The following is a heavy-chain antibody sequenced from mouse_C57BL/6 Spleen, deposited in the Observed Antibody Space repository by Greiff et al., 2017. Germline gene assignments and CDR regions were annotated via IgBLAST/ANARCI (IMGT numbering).Heavy chain of an antibody. Sequence: VQLQQPGAELVKPGASVKLSCKASGYTFTSYWMHWVKQRPGQGLEWIGMIHPNSGSTNYNEKFKSKATLTVDKSSSTAYMQLSSLTSEDSAVYYCARPTVVATGGAMDYWGQGTSVTVSS. CDR2: IHPNSGST. CDR1: GYTFTSYW. V-gene: IGHV1-64*01. CDR3: ARPTVVATGGAMDY. J-gene: IGHJ4*01. D-gene: IGHD1-1*01.